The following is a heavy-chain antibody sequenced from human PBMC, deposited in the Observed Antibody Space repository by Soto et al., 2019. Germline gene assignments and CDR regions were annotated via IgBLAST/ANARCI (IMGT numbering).Heavy chain of an antibody. CDR3: VRRHVSATGIDWFDP. J-gene: IGHJ5*02. V-gene: IGHV1-3*01. D-gene: IGHD6-13*01. Sequence: ASMKVSWKGFGYTLTRFGIHWGRPAPGQRIEWMGRINAANGDTKYSPKFQGRVTITRDTSASTAYMELSSMRSEDTAVCYCVRRHVSATGIDWFDPWGHGTLVTVSS. CDR2: INAANGDT. CDR1: GYTLTRFG.